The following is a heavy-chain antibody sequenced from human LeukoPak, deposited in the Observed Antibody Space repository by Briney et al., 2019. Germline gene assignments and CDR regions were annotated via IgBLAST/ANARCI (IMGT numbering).Heavy chain of an antibody. J-gene: IGHJ4*02. CDR1: GFTFSSYG. CDR2: IWYDGSNK. D-gene: IGHD2-8*01. CDR3: AKGYCTNGVCYTDY. Sequence: GGSLRLSCAASGFTFSSYGMHWVRQAPGKGLEWVAVIWYDGSNKYYADSVKGRFTISRDNSKNTLYLQMNSLRAEDTAVYYCAKGYCTNGVCYTDYWGQGTLVTVSS. V-gene: IGHV3-33*06.